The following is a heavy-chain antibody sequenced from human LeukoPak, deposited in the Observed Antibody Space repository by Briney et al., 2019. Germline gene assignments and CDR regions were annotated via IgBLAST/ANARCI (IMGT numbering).Heavy chain of an antibody. Sequence: SETLSLTCTVSGGSISSYYWSWIRQPPGKGLDWIGYIYYSGSTNHNPSLKSRVTISVDTSKNQFSLKLSSVTAADTAVYYRARDGSSYYFDYWGQGALVTVSS. V-gene: IGHV4-59*01. CDR1: GGSISSYY. CDR3: ARDGSSYYFDY. J-gene: IGHJ4*02. CDR2: IYYSGST. D-gene: IGHD6-6*01.